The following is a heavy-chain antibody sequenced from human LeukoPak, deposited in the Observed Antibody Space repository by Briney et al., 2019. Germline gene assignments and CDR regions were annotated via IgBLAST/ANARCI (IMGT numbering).Heavy chain of an antibody. CDR1: GYTFTGYY. Sequence: ASVKVSCKASGYTFTGYYMHWVRQAPGQGLEWMGWINPNSGGTNYAQKFQGRVTMTRDTSISTAYMELSRLTSDDTAVYYCAKDLGSGSYQPSDYWGQGTLVTVSS. J-gene: IGHJ4*02. D-gene: IGHD1-26*01. CDR3: AKDLGSGSYQPSDY. CDR2: INPNSGGT. V-gene: IGHV1-2*02.